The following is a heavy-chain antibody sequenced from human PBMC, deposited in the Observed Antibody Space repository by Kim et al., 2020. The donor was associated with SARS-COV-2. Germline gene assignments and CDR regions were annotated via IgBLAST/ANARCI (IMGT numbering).Heavy chain of an antibody. D-gene: IGHD3-9*01. Sequence: SVKVSYKSSGGTFSSYAISWVRQAPGQGLEWMGGIIPIFGTANYAQKFQDRVTITADESTSTAYMELSSLRSEDTAVYYCASEYYDILTGYYRHKNYYYYGMDVWGQGTTVTVSS. CDR3: ASEYYDILTGYYRHKNYYYYGMDV. V-gene: IGHV1-69*13. J-gene: IGHJ6*02. CDR2: IIPIFGTA. CDR1: GGTFSSYA.